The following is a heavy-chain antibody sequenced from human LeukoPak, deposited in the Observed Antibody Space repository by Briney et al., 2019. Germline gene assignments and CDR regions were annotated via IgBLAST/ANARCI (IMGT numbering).Heavy chain of an antibody. V-gene: IGHV3-64*01. J-gene: IGHJ5*02. D-gene: IGHD4-17*01. CDR3: ARSDYGDGGFDP. CDR2: ISSNGGST. Sequence: PGGSLRLSCAASGFTFSSYAMHWVRQAPGKGLEYVSAISSNGGSTYYANSVKGRFTISRDNSKNTLYLQMGSLRAEDMAVYYCARSDYGDGGFDPWGQGTLVTVSS. CDR1: GFTFSSYA.